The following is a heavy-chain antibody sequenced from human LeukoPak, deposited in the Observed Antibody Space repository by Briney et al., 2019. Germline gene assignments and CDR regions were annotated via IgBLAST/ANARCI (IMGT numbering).Heavy chain of an antibody. D-gene: IGHD1-14*01. Sequence: PGGSLRLSRAASGFSGYGIHWVRQAPGKGLEWVALIWYDGSNKYYADSVRGRFTISRDNSENTVYLQMNSLRAEDTAVYSCAKTFGTRTNDYFYMDVWGKGTTVTVSS. J-gene: IGHJ6*03. V-gene: IGHV3-33*06. CDR1: GFSGYG. CDR3: AKTFGTRTNDYFYMDV. CDR2: IWYDGSNK.